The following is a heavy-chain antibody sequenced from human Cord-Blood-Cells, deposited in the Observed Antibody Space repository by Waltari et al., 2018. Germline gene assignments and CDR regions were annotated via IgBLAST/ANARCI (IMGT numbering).Heavy chain of an antibody. Sequence: QVQLQKSGPGLVKPSETLSLTCAVSGYSISSGYYWGWIRQPPGKGLEWIGSIYHSGSTYYNPSLKSRVTISVDTSKNQFSLKLSSVTAADTAVYYCARRGAAAGKVDYWGQGTLVTVSS. CDR1: GYSISSGYY. CDR3: ARRGAAAGKVDY. J-gene: IGHJ4*02. D-gene: IGHD6-13*01. CDR2: IYHSGST. V-gene: IGHV4-38-2*01.